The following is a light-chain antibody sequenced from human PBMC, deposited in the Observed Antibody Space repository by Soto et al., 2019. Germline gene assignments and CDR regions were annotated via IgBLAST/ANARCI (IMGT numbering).Light chain of an antibody. CDR3: HQYNDLWT. J-gene: IGKJ1*01. CDR2: YAS. CDR1: QSVSRN. Sequence: ETVMTQSPATLSVSPGERATLSCRASQSVSRNLAWYQQIPGQPPRLLIYYASTRATGIPARFRGSGSGTEFTLTISTLQSEDFGIYYCHQYNDLWTFGQGTKVQIK. V-gene: IGKV3-15*01.